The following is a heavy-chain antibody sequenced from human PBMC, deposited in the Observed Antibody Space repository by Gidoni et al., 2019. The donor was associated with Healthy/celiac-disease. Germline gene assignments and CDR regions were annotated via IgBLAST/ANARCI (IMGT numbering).Heavy chain of an antibody. CDR1: AVTFSNAW. Sequence: EMQLVESGGGLVKPGGSLRLSGAASAVTFSNAWMSWVRQPPGTGLECVGRIKSKTAGGTTDYAAPVKGRFTISRADLNHTLYLQMNSLKTEDTAVYYCTTFRVVSTYWGQGTLVTVSS. V-gene: IGHV3-15*01. CDR2: IKSKTAGGTT. D-gene: IGHD2-15*01. CDR3: TTFRVVSTY. J-gene: IGHJ4*02.